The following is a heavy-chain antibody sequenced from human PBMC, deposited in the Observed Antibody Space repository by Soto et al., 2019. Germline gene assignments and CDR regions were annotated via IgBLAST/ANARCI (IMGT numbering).Heavy chain of an antibody. CDR2: ITVSGGST. D-gene: IGHD2-15*01. CDR1: GFTFSSYA. CDR3: AKGLEYSSGGSCLKWFDP. Sequence: GGSLRLSCAASGFTFSSYAMSWVRQAPGKGLEWVSAITVSGGSTYYADSVKGRFTISRDNSKNTLYLQMNSLRAEDTAVYYCAKGLEYSSGGSCLKWFDPWGQGTLVTVSS. J-gene: IGHJ5*02. V-gene: IGHV3-23*01.